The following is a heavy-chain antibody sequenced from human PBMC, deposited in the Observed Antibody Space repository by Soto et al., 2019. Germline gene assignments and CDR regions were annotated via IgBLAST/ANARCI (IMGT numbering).Heavy chain of an antibody. D-gene: IGHD3-22*01. Sequence: GGSLRLSCAASGFTFSSYSMNWVRQAPGKGLEWVSYISSSSSTIYYADSVKGRFTISRDNAKNSLYLQMNSLRDEDTAVYYCARDLPYYYDSSETLRPLDYWGQGTLVTVSS. J-gene: IGHJ4*02. V-gene: IGHV3-48*02. CDR2: ISSSSSTI. CDR3: ARDLPYYYDSSETLRPLDY. CDR1: GFTFSSYS.